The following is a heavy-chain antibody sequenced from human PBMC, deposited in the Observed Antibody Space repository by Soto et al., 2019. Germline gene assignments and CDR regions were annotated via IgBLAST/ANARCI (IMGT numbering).Heavy chain of an antibody. CDR2: RYYSEST. V-gene: IGHV4-31*03. Sequence: LSLTCTVSGGSITTGGYYWSWIRQLPGKGLEWIGHRYYSESTYYNPSLKSRVSISLDTSKNQFSLKLSSVTAADTAMYYCARTKCSGGSCYSWSLDYWGQGTPVTVSS. CDR3: ARTKCSGGSCYSWSLDY. CDR1: GGSITTGGYY. J-gene: IGHJ4*02. D-gene: IGHD2-15*01.